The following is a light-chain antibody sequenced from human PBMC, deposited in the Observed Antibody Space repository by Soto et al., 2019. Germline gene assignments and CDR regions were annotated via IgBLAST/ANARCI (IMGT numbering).Light chain of an antibody. Sequence: QSALTQPASVSGSPGQSITISCTGTSSDVGGYNLVSWYQQYPGKAPKLMIYAGTKRPSGVSNRFSGSKSGNTASLTISGLQAEDEADYYCCSYAAGSTSVVFGGGTKLTVL. V-gene: IGLV2-23*01. CDR1: SSDVGGYNL. J-gene: IGLJ2*01. CDR3: CSYAAGSTSVV. CDR2: AGT.